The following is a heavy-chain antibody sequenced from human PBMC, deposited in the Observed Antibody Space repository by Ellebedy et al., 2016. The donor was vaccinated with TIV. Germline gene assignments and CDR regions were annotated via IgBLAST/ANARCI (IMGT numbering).Heavy chain of an antibody. D-gene: IGHD1-1*01. CDR3: GRGSTGNYYAMDV. J-gene: IGHJ6*02. CDR1: GFTFSSNY. V-gene: IGHV3-53*01. CDR2: IYSGGST. Sequence: GESLKISXAASGFTFSSNYIHWVRQASGKGLDWVSVIYSGGSTFYADSVKGRFTISRDNSKNTLYLQMNSLRAEDTAVYYCGRGSTGNYYAMDVWGQGTTVTVSS.